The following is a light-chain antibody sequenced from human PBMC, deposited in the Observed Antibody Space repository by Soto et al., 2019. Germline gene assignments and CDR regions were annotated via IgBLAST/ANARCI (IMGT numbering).Light chain of an antibody. Sequence: QSALTQPASVSGSPGQSITISCTGTSSDIGGHNYVSWYQQHPGKAPKLMIYEVSNRPSGIPDRFSGSQSGTSATLGITGLQTGDEADYYCGTWDNSLSAVFGGGTQLTVL. CDR1: SSDIGGHNY. CDR3: GTWDNSLSAV. V-gene: IGLV2-14*01. J-gene: IGLJ2*01. CDR2: EVS.